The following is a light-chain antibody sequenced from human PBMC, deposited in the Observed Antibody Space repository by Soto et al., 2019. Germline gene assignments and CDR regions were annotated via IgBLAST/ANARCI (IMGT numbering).Light chain of an antibody. V-gene: IGKV1-5*01. Sequence: DIQMTQSPSTLSASVGDRVTITCRASQSISSWLAWYQQKPGKAPKLLSYDASSLESGVPSRFSGSGSGTEFTLTISSLQHDDFATYYCQQYNSYPYTFGQGTKLEIK. CDR3: QQYNSYPYT. J-gene: IGKJ2*01. CDR2: DAS. CDR1: QSISSW.